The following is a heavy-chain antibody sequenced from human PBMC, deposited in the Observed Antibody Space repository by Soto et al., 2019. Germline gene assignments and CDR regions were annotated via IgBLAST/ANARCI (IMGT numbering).Heavy chain of an antibody. V-gene: IGHV4-38-2*02. CDR2: IYHSGST. J-gene: IGHJ6*02. CDR3: ARDYIAPGYYYYYGMDV. Sequence: SETLSLTCAVSGYSISSGYYWGWIRQPPGKGLEWIGSIYHSGSTYYNPSLKSRVTISVDTSKNQFSLKLSSVTAADTAVYYCARDYIAPGYYYYYGMDVWGQGTTVTVPS. CDR1: GYSISSGYY. D-gene: IGHD2-21*01.